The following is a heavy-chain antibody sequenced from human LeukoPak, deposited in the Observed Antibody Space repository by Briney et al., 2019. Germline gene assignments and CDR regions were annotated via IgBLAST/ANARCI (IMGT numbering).Heavy chain of an antibody. J-gene: IGHJ4*02. V-gene: IGHV3-74*01. D-gene: IGHD1-26*01. CDR3: ARDPSEWELPVDY. Sequence: PGGPLRLSCAASGFTFSSYWMHWVRHVPGKGLVWVSSINSDGSSTSYADSVKGRFTISRDNAKNTLHLQMNSLRVDDTAVYYCARDPSEWELPVDYWGQGTLVTVSS. CDR2: INSDGSST. CDR1: GFTFSSYW.